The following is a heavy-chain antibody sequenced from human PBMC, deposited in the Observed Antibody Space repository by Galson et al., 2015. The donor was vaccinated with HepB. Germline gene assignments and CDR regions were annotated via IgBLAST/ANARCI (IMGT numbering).Heavy chain of an antibody. CDR3: AREGYSSGPLPAFDI. CDR1: GGSISSYY. J-gene: IGHJ3*02. D-gene: IGHD6-19*01. V-gene: IGHV4-59*01. CDR2: IYYSGST. Sequence: TLSLTCTVSGGSISSYYWSWIRQPPGKGLEWIGYIYYSGSTNYNPSLKSRVTISVDTSKNQFSLKLSSVTAADTAVYYCAREGYSSGPLPAFDIWGQGTMVTVSS.